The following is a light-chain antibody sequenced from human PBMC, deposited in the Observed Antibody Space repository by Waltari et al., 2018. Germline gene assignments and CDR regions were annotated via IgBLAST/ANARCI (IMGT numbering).Light chain of an antibody. CDR2: DAS. V-gene: IGKV3-15*01. Sequence: EVVMTQSPATLSVSPGERAILSCRASQAIGTNLACYQHKPGQGPRFLIHDASTRATGFPARFSGSGSGTEFTLTISAMQSEDFAVYYCQQYNNWPPITFGQGTRLDIK. CDR1: QAIGTN. CDR3: QQYNNWPPIT. J-gene: IGKJ5*01.